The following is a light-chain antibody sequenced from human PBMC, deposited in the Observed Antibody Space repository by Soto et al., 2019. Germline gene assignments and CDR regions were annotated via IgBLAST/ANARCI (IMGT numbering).Light chain of an antibody. J-gene: IGKJ4*01. Sequence: EIVLTHSPGTLSLSTEKRSTLSCRASQSVSSNLAWYQQKPGQAPRLLIYGASTRATGIPARFSGSGSGTDFTLTISRLEPEDFAVYYCQHYVTSPLTFGGGTKVDI. V-gene: IGKV3-20*01. CDR1: QSVSSN. CDR2: GAS. CDR3: QHYVTSPLT.